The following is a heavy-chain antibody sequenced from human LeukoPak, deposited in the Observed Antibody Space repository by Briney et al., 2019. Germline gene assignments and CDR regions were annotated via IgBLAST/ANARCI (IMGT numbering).Heavy chain of an antibody. CDR1: GFTFSGYW. CDR3: GKEFSSGWFF. Sequence: GGSLRLSCAASGFTFSGYWMDWARQAPGKGLEWVSSIDSSGDYTFYADSVKGRFTISRDNSKDTLYLQLSGLRAEDTAIYYCGKEFSSGWFFWGQGTLVSVSS. D-gene: IGHD6-13*01. V-gene: IGHV3-23*01. J-gene: IGHJ4*02. CDR2: IDSSGDYT.